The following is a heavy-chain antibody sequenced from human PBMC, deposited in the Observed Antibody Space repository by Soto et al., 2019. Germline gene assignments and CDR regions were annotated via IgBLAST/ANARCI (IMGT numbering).Heavy chain of an antibody. D-gene: IGHD3-3*01. V-gene: IGHV4-31*03. Sequence: LSLTCTVSGGSISSGGYYWSWIRQHPGKGLEWIGYIYYSGSTYYNPSLKSRVTISVDTSKNQFSLKLSSVIAADTAVYYCARVGYYDFWSGRNNWFDPWGQGTLVTVSS. CDR2: IYYSGST. CDR3: ARVGYYDFWSGRNNWFDP. CDR1: GGSISSGGYY. J-gene: IGHJ5*02.